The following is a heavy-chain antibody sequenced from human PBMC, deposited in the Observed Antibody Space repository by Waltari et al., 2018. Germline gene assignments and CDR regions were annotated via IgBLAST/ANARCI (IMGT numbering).Heavy chain of an antibody. V-gene: IGHV3-23*01. J-gene: IGHJ4*02. CDR3: AKGYYYDSGGSHRAYDC. CDR1: GFPFSIYA. D-gene: IGHD3-22*01. CDR2: ISGDGGIT. Sequence: EVQLLASGGGLVQPGGSLRLSCAASGFPFSIYALSWVRQAPGKGLEWVSVISGDGGITYYADSVKGRFTISRDNSKNTLYVQMNSLRAEDTAVYYCAKGYYYDSGGSHRAYDCWGQGTLVTVSS.